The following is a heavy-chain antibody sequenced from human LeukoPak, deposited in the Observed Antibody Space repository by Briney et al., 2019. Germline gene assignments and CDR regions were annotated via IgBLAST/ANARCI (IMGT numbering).Heavy chain of an antibody. CDR2: ISGSGDST. V-gene: IGHV3-23*01. D-gene: IGHD3-3*01. CDR3: ARVLSRFLEWAHWFDP. Sequence: PGGSLRLSCAASGLTPSSCGMSWVRQAPGEGLEWVSAISGSGDSTHYADSVKGRFTISRDNSKNTLYLQMNSLRAEDTAVYYCARVLSRFLEWAHWFDPWGQGTLVTVSS. CDR1: GLTPSSCG. J-gene: IGHJ5*02.